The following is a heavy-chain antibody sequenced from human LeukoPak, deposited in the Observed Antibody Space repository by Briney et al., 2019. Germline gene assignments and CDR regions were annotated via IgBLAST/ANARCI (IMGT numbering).Heavy chain of an antibody. CDR2: IYYSGST. V-gene: IGHV4-59*12. Sequence: PSETLSLTCTVSGGSISSYYWSWIRQPPGKGLEWIGYIYYSGSTNYNPSLKSRLTMSVDTSKNQFSLKLSSVTAADTAVYYCARDHDHYSMGYWGQGTLVTVSS. CDR1: GGSISSYY. D-gene: IGHD4-11*01. J-gene: IGHJ4*02. CDR3: ARDHDHYSMGY.